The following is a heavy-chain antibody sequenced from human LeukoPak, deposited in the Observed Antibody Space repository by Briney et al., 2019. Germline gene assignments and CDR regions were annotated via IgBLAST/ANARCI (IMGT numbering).Heavy chain of an antibody. D-gene: IGHD6-6*01. V-gene: IGHV3-23*01. Sequence: PGGSLRLSCAASGITFSRYAFNWVRQAPGKGLEWVSGISGSGGSTHYADSVKGRFTISRDNSKNTLNLQMNSLRAEDSAVYYCAREEAVRRFGHDYWGQGTLVTVSS. CDR2: ISGSGGST. CDR1: GITFSRYA. J-gene: IGHJ4*02. CDR3: AREEAVRRFGHDY.